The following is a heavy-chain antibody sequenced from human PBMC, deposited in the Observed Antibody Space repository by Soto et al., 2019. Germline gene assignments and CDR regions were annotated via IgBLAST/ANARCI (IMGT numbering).Heavy chain of an antibody. CDR3: ATWHEREHAYDV. J-gene: IGHJ3*01. Sequence: XGSLRLSCSAAGLTVSGKTYVAWVRQAPVKGLEWVSALYDVDGSFYSDSVKGRFTTSSDSSKTTVYLQMNDLRPADTAVYYCATWHEREHAYDVWGQGPTVTVSS. D-gene: IGHD1-1*01. CDR2: LYDVDGS. V-gene: IGHV3-53*01. CDR1: GLTVSGKTY.